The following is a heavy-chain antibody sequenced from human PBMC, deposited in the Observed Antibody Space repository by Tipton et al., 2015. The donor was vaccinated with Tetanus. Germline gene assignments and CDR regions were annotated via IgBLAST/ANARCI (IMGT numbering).Heavy chain of an antibody. CDR2: IYQTGTT. D-gene: IGHD2/OR15-2a*01. Sequence: TLSLTCTVSGASFGSGDYYWSWIRKPPGKDLEWIGYIYQTGTTYYNPSLKGRVTISMDRSNTQFSLRLDSLTAADTAVYYCARAAGFLGLTHDFWGRGTLVSVSS. V-gene: IGHV4-30-4*01. J-gene: IGHJ4*02. CDR3: ARAAGFLGLTHDF. CDR1: GASFGSGDYY.